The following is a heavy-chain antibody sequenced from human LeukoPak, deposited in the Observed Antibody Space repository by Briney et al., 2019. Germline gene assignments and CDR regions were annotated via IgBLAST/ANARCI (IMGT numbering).Heavy chain of an antibody. CDR1: GFTFSSYE. J-gene: IGHJ4*02. D-gene: IGHD1-26*01. CDR2: ISSSGSTI. CDR3: ARSIVVGATSLDY. V-gene: IGHV3-48*03. Sequence: GGSLRLSCAASGFTFSSYEMNWVRQAPGKGLEWVSYISSSGSTIYYADSVKGRFTISRDNAKNSLYLQMNSLRAEDTAVYYCARSIVVGATSLDYWGQGTLVTVSS.